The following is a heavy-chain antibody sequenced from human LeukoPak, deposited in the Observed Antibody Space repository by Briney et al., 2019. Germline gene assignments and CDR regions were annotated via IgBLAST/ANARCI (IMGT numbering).Heavy chain of an antibody. CDR3: AREGDYGDYGY. V-gene: IGHV3-30*04. CDR2: ISYDGSNK. CDR1: GFTFSSYA. D-gene: IGHD4-17*01. J-gene: IGHJ4*02. Sequence: GSLRLSCAASGFTFSSYAMHWVRQAPGKGLEWVAVISYDGSNKYYADSVKGRFTISRDNSKNTLYLQMNSLRAEDTAVYYCAREGDYGDYGYWGQGTLVTVSS.